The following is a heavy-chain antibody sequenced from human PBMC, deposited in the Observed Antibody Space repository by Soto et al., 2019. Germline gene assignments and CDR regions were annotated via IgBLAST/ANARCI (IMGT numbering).Heavy chain of an antibody. CDR3: AKDIASSGRAYYAMDV. Sequence: EVQLVESGGTLVQPGRSLRLSCATSGFMFADYAMHWVRQAPGKGLGWVSGISWNSKSKDYADAVRGRFTISRDNAKKSLYLQMNTLRAEDTALYYCAKDIASSGRAYYAMDVWGQGTTVTVSS. J-gene: IGHJ6*01. V-gene: IGHV3-9*01. CDR1: GFMFADYA. CDR2: ISWNSKSK. D-gene: IGHD3-22*01.